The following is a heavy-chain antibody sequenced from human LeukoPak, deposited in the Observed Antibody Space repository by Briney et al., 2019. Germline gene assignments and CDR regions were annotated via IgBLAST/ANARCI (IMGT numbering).Heavy chain of an antibody. J-gene: IGHJ4*02. V-gene: IGHV1-2*02. D-gene: IGHD3-9*01. CDR3: ARIISEETYILRYFDWNYFDY. CDR2: INPNSGGT. CDR1: GYTFTGYY. Sequence: GASVKVSCKASGYTFTGYYMHWVRQAPGQGLEWMGWINPNSGGTNYAQKFQGRVTMTRDTSISTAYMELSRLRSDDTAVYYCARIISEETYILRYFDWNYFDYWGQGTLVTVSS.